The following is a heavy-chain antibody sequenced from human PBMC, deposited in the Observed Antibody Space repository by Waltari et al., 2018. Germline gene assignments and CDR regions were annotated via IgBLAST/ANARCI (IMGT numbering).Heavy chain of an antibody. CDR2: IHCDGGQT. D-gene: IGHD3-10*01. CDR3: AKDAFGNTYLDH. J-gene: IGHJ4*02. V-gene: IGHV3-30*02. CDR1: GFTIVSYG. Sequence: QVQLVESGGGVVQPGMSLRLSCAASGFTIVSYGMHWVRQAPGKGLEWVGLIHCDGGQTYYGDSVRGRFTISTDNSKNTLYLDMNSLKLNDTAIYYCAKDAFGNTYLDHWGQGTLVTVAS.